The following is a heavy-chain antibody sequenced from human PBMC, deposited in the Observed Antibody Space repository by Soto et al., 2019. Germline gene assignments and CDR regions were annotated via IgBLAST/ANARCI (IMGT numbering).Heavy chain of an antibody. J-gene: IGHJ5*02. V-gene: IGHV1-69*13. CDR2: IIPIFGTA. D-gene: IGHD3-22*01. CDR3: ARSDSSGLNWFDP. Sequence: SVKVSCKASGVTFSSYAISWVRQAPGQGLEWMGGIIPIFGTANYAQKFQGRVTITADESTSTAYMELSSLRSEDTAVYYCARSDSSGLNWFDPWGQGTLVTVSS. CDR1: GVTFSSYA.